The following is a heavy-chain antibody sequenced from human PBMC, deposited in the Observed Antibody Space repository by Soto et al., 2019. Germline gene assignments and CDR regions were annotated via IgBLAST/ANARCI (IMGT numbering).Heavy chain of an antibody. CDR3: ARRRDYGDRIFDY. CDR1: GGSISSSSCY. Sequence: QLLLQESGPGLVKPSETLSLTCIVSGGSISSSSCYWGWIRRPPGKGLEWIGSIFDSGSTYYNPSLKSRVTISVDTSKNQFSLKLSSVTAAHTAVYYCARRRDYGDRIFDYWGQGTLVTVSS. D-gene: IGHD4-17*01. J-gene: IGHJ4*02. V-gene: IGHV4-39*01. CDR2: IFDSGST.